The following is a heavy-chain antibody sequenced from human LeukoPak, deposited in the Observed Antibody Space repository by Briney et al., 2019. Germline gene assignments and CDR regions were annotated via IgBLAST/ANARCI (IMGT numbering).Heavy chain of an antibody. J-gene: IGHJ5*02. V-gene: IGHV3-15*01. CDR1: GFIFSNAW. CDR3: TRDHYHLGSGYDWGFWFDP. CDR2: IKSKSDDGTT. Sequence: GGSLRLSCAASGFIFSNAWMSWVRQATGKGLEWVGRIKSKSDDGTTDYAAPVKGRFTISRDDSKNTLYLQMNSLKTEDTAVYYCTRDHYHLGSGYDWGFWFDPWGQGTLVNFSS. D-gene: IGHD3-3*01.